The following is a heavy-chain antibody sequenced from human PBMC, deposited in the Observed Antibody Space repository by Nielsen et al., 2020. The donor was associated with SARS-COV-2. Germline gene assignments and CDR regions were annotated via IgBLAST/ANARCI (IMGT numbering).Heavy chain of an antibody. J-gene: IGHJ3*02. CDR2: IYSGGST. CDR3: ATKSSGELRGRGGCAFDI. V-gene: IGHV3-53*04. D-gene: IGHD6-19*01. Sequence: GESLKISCAASGFTVSSNYMSWVRQAPGKGLEWVSVIYSGGSTYYADSVKGRFTISRHNSKNTLYLQMNSLRAEDTAVYYCATKSSGELRGRGGCAFDIWGQGTMVTVSS. CDR1: GFTVSSNY.